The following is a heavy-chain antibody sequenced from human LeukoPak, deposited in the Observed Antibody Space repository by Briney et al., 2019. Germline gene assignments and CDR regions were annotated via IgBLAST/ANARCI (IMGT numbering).Heavy chain of an antibody. V-gene: IGHV4-59*08. J-gene: IGHJ6*02. CDR2: IYYSGST. CDR3: ARHTWEATAYYYYGMDV. D-gene: IGHD1-26*01. Sequence: SDTLSLTCTVSGGSISSYYWSWIRQPPGKGLEWIGYIYYSGSTNYNPSLKSRVTISVDTSKNQFSLKLSSVTAADTAVYYCARHTWEATAYYYYGMDVWGQGTTVTVSS. CDR1: GGSISSYY.